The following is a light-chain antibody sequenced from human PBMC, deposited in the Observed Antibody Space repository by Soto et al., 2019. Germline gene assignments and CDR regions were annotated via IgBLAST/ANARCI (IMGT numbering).Light chain of an antibody. CDR2: DAS. J-gene: IGKJ1*01. V-gene: IGKV1-5*02. Sequence: DIQMTQSPSSLSASVGDRVTIICRASQSVSTRLAWYQQKPGKAPKVLIYDASSWAGGVPSRFSGSGSGTEFTLTINSLQPEDSGTYYCYQYKSYPWTFGQGTKVDIK. CDR1: QSVSTR. CDR3: YQYKSYPWT.